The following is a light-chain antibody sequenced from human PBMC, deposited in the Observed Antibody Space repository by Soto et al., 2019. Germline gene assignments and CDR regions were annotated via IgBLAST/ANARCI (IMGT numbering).Light chain of an antibody. CDR3: CSYAGSYSYV. Sequence: QSVLTQPPSASGTPGQRVTISCSGSSSNLGSNSVNWYQQVPGTAPKLLISSDNQRPSGVPDRFSGSQSGTSASLAISGLQSEDEADYYCCSYAGSYSYVFGTGTKVTVL. CDR2: SDN. J-gene: IGLJ1*01. V-gene: IGLV1-44*01. CDR1: SSNLGSNS.